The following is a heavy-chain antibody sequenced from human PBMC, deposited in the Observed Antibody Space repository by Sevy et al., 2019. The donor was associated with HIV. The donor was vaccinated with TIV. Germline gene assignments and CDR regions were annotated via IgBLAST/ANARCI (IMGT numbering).Heavy chain of an antibody. V-gene: IGHV3-23*01. CDR1: GFTFSSHV. D-gene: IGHD2-8*01. Sequence: GGSLRLSCAASGFTFSSHVMNWVRQAPGKGLEWVSVISDGGATTYYADSVRGRFTISRDDSKNTLYLQMNSLRAEDTAVYYCARRRLGGSNGYVDSWGQGTLVTVSS. J-gene: IGHJ4*02. CDR3: ARRRLGGSNGYVDS. CDR2: ISDGGATT.